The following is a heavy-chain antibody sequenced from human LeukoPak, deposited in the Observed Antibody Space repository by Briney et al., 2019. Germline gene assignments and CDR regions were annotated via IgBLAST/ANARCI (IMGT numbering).Heavy chain of an antibody. CDR2: IYHSGST. J-gene: IGHJ4*02. CDR3: ARDLRRYYYDSSGYRGIDY. CDR1: GYSISSGYY. Sequence: KASETLSLTCTVSGYSISSGYYWGWIRQPPGKGLEWIGSIYHSGSTYYNPSLKSRVTISVDTSKNQFSLKLSSVTAADTAVYYCARDLRRYYYDSSGYRGIDYWGQGTLVTVSS. D-gene: IGHD3-22*01. V-gene: IGHV4-38-2*02.